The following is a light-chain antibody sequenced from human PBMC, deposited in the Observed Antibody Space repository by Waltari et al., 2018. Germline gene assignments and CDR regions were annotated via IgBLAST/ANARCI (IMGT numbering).Light chain of an antibody. CDR1: TLGDKY. CDR2: QDS. CDR3: QAWDSSTVV. J-gene: IGLJ2*01. Sequence: SYELTQPPSVSVSPGQTASITCPGDTLGDKYACWYQQKPGQSPVLVIYQDSKRPSGSPERFSGSNSGNTATLTISGTQAMDEADYYCQAWDSSTVVFGGGTKLTVL. V-gene: IGLV3-1*01.